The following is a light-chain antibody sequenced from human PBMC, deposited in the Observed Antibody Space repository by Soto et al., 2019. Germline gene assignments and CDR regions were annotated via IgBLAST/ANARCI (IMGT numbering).Light chain of an antibody. CDR3: QQYDNLPRALN. V-gene: IGKV1-33*01. Sequence: DIQMTQSPSSLSASVGDRVTITCQASQDISNYLNWYQQKPGKAPKLLIYDASNLETGVPSRFSGSGSGTDFTFTISSLQPEDIATYYCQQYDNLPRALNFGGGTKGEIK. CDR2: DAS. J-gene: IGKJ4*01. CDR1: QDISNY.